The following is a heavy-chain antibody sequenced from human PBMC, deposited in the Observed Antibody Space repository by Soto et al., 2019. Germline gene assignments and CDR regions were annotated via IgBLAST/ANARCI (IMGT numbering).Heavy chain of an antibody. CDR2: INAGNGNT. CDR3: GRNLMDYDILTGYYVGYYFDY. V-gene: IGHV1-3*01. Sequence: ASVKVSCKASGYTFTSYAMHWVRQAPGQRLEWMGWINAGNGNTKYSQKFQGRVTITRDTSASTAYMELSSLRSEDTAVYYCGRNLMDYDILTGYYVGYYFDYWGQGTLVTVSS. CDR1: GYTFTSYA. J-gene: IGHJ4*02. D-gene: IGHD3-9*01.